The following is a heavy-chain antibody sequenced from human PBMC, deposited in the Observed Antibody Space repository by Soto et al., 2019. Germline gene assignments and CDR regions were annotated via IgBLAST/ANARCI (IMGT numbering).Heavy chain of an antibody. J-gene: IGHJ4*02. D-gene: IGHD3-10*01. CDR3: ARAMVRGVLDY. V-gene: IGHV4-31*03. CDR2: IYYSGNT. CDR1: WGSISSGYYY. Sequence: SLSLTCTVSWGSISSGYYYWSGIRQHPGKGLEWIGYIYYSGNTYYNPSLKSRVAISVDTSKNQFSLKLSSVTAADTAVYYCARAMVRGVLDYWGQGTLVSFSS.